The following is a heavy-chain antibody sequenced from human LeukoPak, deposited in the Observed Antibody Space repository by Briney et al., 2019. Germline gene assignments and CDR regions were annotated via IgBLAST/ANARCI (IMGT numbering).Heavy chain of an antibody. V-gene: IGHV1-18*04. D-gene: IGHD6-13*01. J-gene: IGHJ4*02. CDR2: ISNYNSNT. CDR3: ARDLPYSSSWESIDY. Sequence: ASVKVSCKASGYTFTGYYMHWVRQAPGQGLEWMGWISNYNSNTNYAQKIQGRVTMTTDTSTSTAYMELRSLRSDDTAVYYCARDLPYSSSWESIDYWGQGTLVTVSS. CDR1: GYTFTGYY.